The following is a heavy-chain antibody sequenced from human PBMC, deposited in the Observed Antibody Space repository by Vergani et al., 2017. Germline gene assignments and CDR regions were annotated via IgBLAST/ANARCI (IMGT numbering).Heavy chain of an antibody. J-gene: IGHJ4*02. V-gene: IGHV3-9*01. Sequence: EVQLVESGGGLVQPGRSLRLSCAASGFTFDDYAMHWVRQAPGKGLEWVSGLSWHSGSIGYADSVKGRFTISRDNAKNSLYLQKNSLRAEDTALYYCAKVSQWLVRVTTPFDYWGQGTLVTVSS. D-gene: IGHD6-19*01. CDR2: LSWHSGSI. CDR3: AKVSQWLVRVTTPFDY. CDR1: GFTFDDYA.